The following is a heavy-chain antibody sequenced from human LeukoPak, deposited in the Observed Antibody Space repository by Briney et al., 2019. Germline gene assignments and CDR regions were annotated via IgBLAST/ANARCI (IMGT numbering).Heavy chain of an antibody. D-gene: IGHD3-16*02. CDR1: GYTFSSYG. V-gene: IGHV1-18*01. CDR3: ARACYDYVWGSYRPGPCY. Sequence: ASVKVSCKASGYTFSSYGINWVRQAPGQGLEWMGWISGYNGNTLYAQKFQGRVTITTDESTSTAYMELSSLRSEDTAVYYCARACYDYVWGSYRPGPCYWGQGTLVTVSS. J-gene: IGHJ4*02. CDR2: ISGYNGNT.